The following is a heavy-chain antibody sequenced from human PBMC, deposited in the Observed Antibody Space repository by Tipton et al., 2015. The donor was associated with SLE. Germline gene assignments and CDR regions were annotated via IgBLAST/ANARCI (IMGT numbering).Heavy chain of an antibody. D-gene: IGHD2-21*02. CDR3: AREGADDCLDY. CDR2: IHHTGST. CDR1: GGSISSAYF. V-gene: IGHV4-38-2*02. J-gene: IGHJ4*02. Sequence: TLSLTCAVSGGSISSAYFWGWIRQPPGKGLEWIGSIHHTGSTYYNASLKSRVTISVDTSMNQFSLKLSSVTAADTAVYYCAREGADDCLDYWGQGTLVTVSS.